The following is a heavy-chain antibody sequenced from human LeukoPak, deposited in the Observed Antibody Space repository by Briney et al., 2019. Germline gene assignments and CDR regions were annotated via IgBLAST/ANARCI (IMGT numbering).Heavy chain of an antibody. Sequence: PGGSLRLSCAASGFTFSSYAMSWVRQAPGKGLEWVSAISGSGGSTYYADSVKGRFTISRDNCKNTLYLQMNSLRAEDMAVYFCTRGPGYDHVWGTYRADYWGQGTLVTVSS. D-gene: IGHD3-16*02. CDR2: ISGSGGST. J-gene: IGHJ4*02. V-gene: IGHV3-23*01. CDR3: TRGPGYDHVWGTYRADY. CDR1: GFTFSSYA.